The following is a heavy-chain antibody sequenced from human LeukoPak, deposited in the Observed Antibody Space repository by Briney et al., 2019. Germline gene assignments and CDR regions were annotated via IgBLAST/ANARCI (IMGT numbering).Heavy chain of an antibody. CDR1: GFTFSSYG. CDR3: AKARYYDSSGYYADY. CDR2: ISYDGSNK. J-gene: IGHJ4*02. Sequence: PGRSLRLSCAASGFTFSSYGMHWVRQAPGKGLEWVAVISYDGSNKYYADSVKGRFTISRDNSKNTLYLQMNSLRAEDTAVHYCAKARYYDSSGYYADYWGQGTLVTVSS. D-gene: IGHD3-22*01. V-gene: IGHV3-30*18.